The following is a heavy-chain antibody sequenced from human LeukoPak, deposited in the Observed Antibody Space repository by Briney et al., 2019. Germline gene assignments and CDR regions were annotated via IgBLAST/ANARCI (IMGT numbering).Heavy chain of an antibody. V-gene: IGHV1-2*02. Sequence: ASVKVSCKASGYTFTGYYMHWVRQARGQGLEWMGWINPNSGGTNYAQKFQGRVTMTRDTSISTAYMELSRLRSDDTAVYYCARAAINYDFWSGYYRSDAFDIWGQGTMVTVSS. CDR1: GYTFTGYY. CDR3: ARAAINYDFWSGYYRSDAFDI. J-gene: IGHJ3*02. CDR2: INPNSGGT. D-gene: IGHD3-3*01.